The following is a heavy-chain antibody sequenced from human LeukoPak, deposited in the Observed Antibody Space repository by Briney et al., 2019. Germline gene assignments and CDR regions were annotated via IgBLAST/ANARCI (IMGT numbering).Heavy chain of an antibody. J-gene: IGHJ4*02. V-gene: IGHV3-7*01. CDR3: ARPRWLQFGPHDC. Sequence: PGGSLRLSCAASGFTLGTFWMTWVRQAPGKGLEWVANIKQDGSEKYYVDSVKGRFTVSRDNAKNSLYLQMNSLRAEDTAVYYCARPRWLQFGPHDCWGQGTLVTVSS. D-gene: IGHD5-24*01. CDR2: IKQDGSEK. CDR1: GFTLGTFW.